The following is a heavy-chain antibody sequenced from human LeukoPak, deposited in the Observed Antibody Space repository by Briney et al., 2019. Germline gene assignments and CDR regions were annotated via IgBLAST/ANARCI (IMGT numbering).Heavy chain of an antibody. V-gene: IGHV3-21*01. Sequence: PGGSLRLSCAASGFTFNTYSVNWVRQAPGKGLEWVSSISSRSTYIYYADSVMGRFTISRDNAKNSLYLQMNSLRAEDTAVYYCARSLGFYDSSGAYYFDYWGQGTLVTVSS. D-gene: IGHD3-22*01. CDR2: ISSRSTYI. CDR3: ARSLGFYDSSGAYYFDY. CDR1: GFTFNTYS. J-gene: IGHJ4*02.